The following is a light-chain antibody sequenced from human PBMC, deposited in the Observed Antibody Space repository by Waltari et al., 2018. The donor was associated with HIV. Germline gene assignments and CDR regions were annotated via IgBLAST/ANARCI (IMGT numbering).Light chain of an antibody. CDR2: GKN. CDR3: ASWDDSLNGPV. CDR1: TPHTGRNT. J-gene: IGLJ2*01. V-gene: IGLV1-44*01. Sequence: QSVLTQPPSASGTPEQRVTISCSGTTPHTGRNTVGWFQQFPGTAPKVLIYGKNQRPSGVPDRFSGSKSGTSASLAISGLQSEDEADYYCASWDDSLNGPVFGGGTKLTVV.